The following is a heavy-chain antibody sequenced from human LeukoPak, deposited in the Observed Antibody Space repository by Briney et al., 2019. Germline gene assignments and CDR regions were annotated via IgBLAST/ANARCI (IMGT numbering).Heavy chain of an antibody. D-gene: IGHD6-13*01. CDR3: ARENSSSWYREFDY. CDR1: GYTFASSG. CDR2: ISDYNGNT. J-gene: IGHJ4*02. Sequence: KASCKASGYTFASSGIRGARRAPAQGLQGMGGISDYNGNTNYAQKFQGRVTITRDTSASTAYMKLSSLSSEDTAVYYCARENSSSWYREFDYWGQGTLVTVSS. V-gene: IGHV1-18*01.